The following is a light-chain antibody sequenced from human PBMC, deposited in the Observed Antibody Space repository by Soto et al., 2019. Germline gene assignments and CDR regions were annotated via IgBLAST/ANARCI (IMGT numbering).Light chain of an antibody. Sequence: QSALTQPASVSGSPGQSITISCTGTSSDVGGYNFVSWFQQHPGKAPKLMIYDVSSRPSGVSNRFSGSKSGNTASLTISGLQAEDEADYYCSSYTSRSTLVFGTGTQLTVL. CDR1: SSDVGGYNF. V-gene: IGLV2-14*01. CDR2: DVS. J-gene: IGLJ1*01. CDR3: SSYTSRSTLV.